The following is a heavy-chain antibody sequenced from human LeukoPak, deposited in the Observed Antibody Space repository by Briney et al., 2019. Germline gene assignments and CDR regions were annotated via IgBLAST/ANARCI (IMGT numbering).Heavy chain of an antibody. CDR3: AREYDSSGYDTLSGFYYFDY. CDR1: GFTFSSYW. V-gene: IGHV3-7*01. CDR2: IKQDGSEK. D-gene: IGHD3-22*01. Sequence: GGSLRLSCAASGFTFSSYWMSWVRQAPGKGLEWVANIKQDGSEKYYVDSVKGRFTISRDNAKNSLYLQMNSLRAEDTAVYYCAREYDSSGYDTLSGFYYFDYRGQGTLVTVSS. J-gene: IGHJ4*02.